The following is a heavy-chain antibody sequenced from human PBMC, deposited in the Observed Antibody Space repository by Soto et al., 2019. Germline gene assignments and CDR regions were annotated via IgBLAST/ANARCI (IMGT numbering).Heavy chain of an antibody. CDR1: GGTFSSYT. CDR3: ATTAVAAVSWFDP. D-gene: IGHD6-19*01. J-gene: IGHJ5*02. Sequence: QVQLVQSGAEVKKPGSSVKVSCKASGGTFSSYTISWVRQAPGQGLEWMGRIIPSLGIANYAQKFQGRVTITADKSTSTAYMELSRLRSEDTAVYYCATTAVAAVSWFDPWGQGTLVTVSS. V-gene: IGHV1-69*02. CDR2: IIPSLGIA.